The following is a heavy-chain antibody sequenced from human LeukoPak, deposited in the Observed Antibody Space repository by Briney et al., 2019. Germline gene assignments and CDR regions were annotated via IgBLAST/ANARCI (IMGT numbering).Heavy chain of an antibody. V-gene: IGHV3-11*01. CDR2: ISSSGSTI. D-gene: IGHD3-22*01. J-gene: IGHJ4*02. CDR1: GFTFSDYY. CDR3: ARDRVVITGDYFDY. Sequence: GGSLRLSCAAPGFTFSDYYMSWSRQAPGKGLGWGSYISSSGSTIYYADSVKGRFTISRDNAKNSLYLQMNSLRAEDTAVYYCARDRVVITGDYFDYWGQGTLVTVSS.